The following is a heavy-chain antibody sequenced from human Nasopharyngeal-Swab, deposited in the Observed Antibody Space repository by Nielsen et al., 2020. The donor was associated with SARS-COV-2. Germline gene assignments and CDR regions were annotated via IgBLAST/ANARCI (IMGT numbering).Heavy chain of an antibody. J-gene: IGHJ5*02. V-gene: IGHV4-34*09. CDR2: IYHSGST. Sequence: WIRQPPGKGLEWIGEIYHSGSTNYNPSLKSRVTISVDTSKNQFSLKLSSVTAADTAVYYCASSAVVANINVLFDPWGQGTLVTVSS. D-gene: IGHD2-15*01. CDR3: ASSAVVANINVLFDP.